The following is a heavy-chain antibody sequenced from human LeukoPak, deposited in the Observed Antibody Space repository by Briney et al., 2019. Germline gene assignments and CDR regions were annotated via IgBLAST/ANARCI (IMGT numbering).Heavy chain of an antibody. J-gene: IGHJ3*02. CDR3: AREGEGYYDAFDI. V-gene: IGHV3-33*01. D-gene: IGHD3-16*01. Sequence: PGRSLRLSCTASGFTFSNYGMHWVRQAPGKGLEWVAIIWFDGSNKYYADSVKGRFTISRDNSKNTLYLQMDSLRAEDTAVYYCAREGEGYYDAFDIWGQGTMVTVSS. CDR1: GFTFSNYG. CDR2: IWFDGSNK.